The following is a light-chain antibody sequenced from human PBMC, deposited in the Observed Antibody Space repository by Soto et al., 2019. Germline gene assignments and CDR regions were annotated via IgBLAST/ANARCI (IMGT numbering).Light chain of an antibody. J-gene: IGKJ5*01. CDR3: QQYGSSLSIT. V-gene: IGKV3-20*01. CDR1: QSVSSNY. Sequence: EIVLTQSPGTLSLSTGERVTLSCRASQSVSSNYLAWYQQKPGQAPRXLXYGASTRATGIPDRFTGSGSGTDFTLTISRLEPEDFAVYYCQQYGSSLSITFGQGTRLEIK. CDR2: GAS.